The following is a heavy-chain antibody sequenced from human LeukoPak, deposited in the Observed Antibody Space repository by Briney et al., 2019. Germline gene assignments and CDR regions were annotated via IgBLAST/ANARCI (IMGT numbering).Heavy chain of an antibody. Sequence: GGSLRLSCAASGFTFSSYSMNWVRQAPGKGLEWVSSISSSSSYIYYADSVKGRFTISRDNAKNSLYLQMNSLRAEDTAVYYFARIEESYYYGSGNQTRQYYFDYWGRGTLVTVSS. CDR3: ARIEESYYYGSGNQTRQYYFDY. J-gene: IGHJ4*02. CDR1: GFTFSSYS. CDR2: ISSSSSYI. V-gene: IGHV3-21*01. D-gene: IGHD3-10*01.